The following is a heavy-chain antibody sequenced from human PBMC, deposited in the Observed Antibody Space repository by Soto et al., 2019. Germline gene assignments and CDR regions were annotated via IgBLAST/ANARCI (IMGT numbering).Heavy chain of an antibody. CDR1: GYTFTAYV. Sequence: QVQMVQSGPEVKMPGAPVKVSGKTSGYTFTAYVLAWLRQAPGQRPEWMGWVSTNDDRTNYARKFQGRVTMTTDRSTTTTSMELRSLGTDDTAVYYCARELNTESSAYYSFAFWGQGTLVTVSS. J-gene: IGHJ4*02. CDR3: ARELNTESSAYYSFAF. CDR2: VSTNDDRT. V-gene: IGHV1-18*01. D-gene: IGHD3-22*01.